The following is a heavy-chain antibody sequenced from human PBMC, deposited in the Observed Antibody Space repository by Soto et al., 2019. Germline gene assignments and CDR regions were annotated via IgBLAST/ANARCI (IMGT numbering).Heavy chain of an antibody. V-gene: IGHV4-31*03. CDR1: GDSITSGGYY. CDR2: IYFTGSA. J-gene: IGHJ5*02. D-gene: IGHD1-26*01. CDR3: ARERVLRSGWFDP. Sequence: QVQLRESGPGLVKPSQALSLVCSVSGDSITSGGYYWTWLRQRPGKGLEWIGYIYFTGSAYYNPSLKSRMTMSVDTSKNPFCLRLSSVTAADTAFYYCARERVLRSGWFDPWGQGTLVTVSS.